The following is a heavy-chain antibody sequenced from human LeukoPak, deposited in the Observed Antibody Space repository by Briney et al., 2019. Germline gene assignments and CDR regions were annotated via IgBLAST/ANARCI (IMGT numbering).Heavy chain of an antibody. J-gene: IGHJ4*02. D-gene: IGHD3-22*01. V-gene: IGHV4-59*01. Sequence: PSETLSLTCTVSGGSISSYYWSWIRQPPGKGPEWIGYFFYSVSTNYNPPLKSRVTISVDTSKNQFSLKLSSVTAADTAVYYCARGSGGYHYEHWGQGTLVTVSS. CDR2: FFYSVST. CDR3: ARGSGGYHYEH. CDR1: GGSISSYY.